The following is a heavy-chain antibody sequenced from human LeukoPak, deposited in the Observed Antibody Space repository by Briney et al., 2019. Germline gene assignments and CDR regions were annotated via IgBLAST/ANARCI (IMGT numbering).Heavy chain of an antibody. Sequence: GGSLRLSRAASVFTSSIYWISWVRQAPGKGREWVSNIKQDGSEIYYVDSVKGGYTISRDNAKNTLYLQMKSLRAEDTAVYYCARWDGYNFPFDYWGQGTLVSVFS. J-gene: IGHJ4*02. CDR2: IKQDGSEI. CDR1: VFTSSIYW. D-gene: IGHD5-24*01. V-gene: IGHV3-7*04. CDR3: ARWDGYNFPFDY.